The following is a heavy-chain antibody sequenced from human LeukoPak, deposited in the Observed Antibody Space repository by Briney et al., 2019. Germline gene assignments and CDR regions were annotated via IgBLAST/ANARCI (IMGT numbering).Heavy chain of an antibody. J-gene: IGHJ5*02. D-gene: IGHD3-10*01. CDR1: GYTFTSYD. Sequence: ASVKVSCKASGYTFTSYDINWVRQATGQGLEWMGWMNPNSGNTGYAQKFQGRVTMTRDTSISTAYMELSSLRSEDTAVYYCARDLGELLNWFDPWGQGTLVTVSS. V-gene: IGHV1-8*01. CDR2: MNPNSGNT. CDR3: ARDLGELLNWFDP.